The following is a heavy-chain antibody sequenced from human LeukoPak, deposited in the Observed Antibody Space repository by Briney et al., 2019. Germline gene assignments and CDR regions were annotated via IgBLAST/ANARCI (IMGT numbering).Heavy chain of an antibody. D-gene: IGHD6-6*01. CDR3: ARGPRIAARSNYYYYMDV. V-gene: IGHV1-18*01. CDR2: ISGYNGNT. Sequence: ASVKVSCKASGYTFTSYGISWVRQAPGQGLEWMGWISGYNGNTNYVQKLQGRVTMTTGTSTTTAYMELRSLRSDDTAVYYCARGPRIAARSNYYYYMDVWGKGTTVTVSS. J-gene: IGHJ6*03. CDR1: GYTFTSYG.